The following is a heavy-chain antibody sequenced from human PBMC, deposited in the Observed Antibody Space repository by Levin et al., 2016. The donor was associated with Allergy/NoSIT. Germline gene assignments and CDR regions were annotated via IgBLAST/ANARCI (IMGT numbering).Heavy chain of an antibody. V-gene: IGHV1-24*01. Sequence: ASVKVSCKVSGYTLTELSMHWVRQAPGKGLEWMGGFDPEDGETIYAQKFQGRVTMTEDTSTDTAYMELSSLRSEDTAVYYCATDVRPTREYCSGGSCYVWDVWGQGTTVTVSS. J-gene: IGHJ6*02. CDR3: ATDVRPTREYCSGGSCYVWDV. CDR1: GYTLTELS. D-gene: IGHD2-15*01. CDR2: FDPEDGET.